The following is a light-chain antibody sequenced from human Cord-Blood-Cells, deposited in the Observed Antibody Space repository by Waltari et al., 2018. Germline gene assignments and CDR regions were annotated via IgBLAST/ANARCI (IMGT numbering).Light chain of an antibody. CDR3: MQALQTPFT. J-gene: IGKJ3*01. CDR1: QSLLHSNGYNY. Sequence: DIVMTQSPLSLPVTPGEPASISCRYSQSLLHSNGYNYLDWYLQKPGQSPQLLIYLGSNRASGVPDRFSGSGSGTDFTLNISRVEAEDVGVYYCMQALQTPFTFGPGTKVDIK. CDR2: LGS. V-gene: IGKV2-28*01.